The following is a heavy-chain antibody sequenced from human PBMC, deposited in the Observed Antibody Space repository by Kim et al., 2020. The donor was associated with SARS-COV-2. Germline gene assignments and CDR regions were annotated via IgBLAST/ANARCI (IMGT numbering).Heavy chain of an antibody. CDR3: AKARTRIAAAGTVPADYYYYYGMDV. Sequence: GGSLRLSCAASGFTFSSYAMSWVRQAPGKGLEWVSAISGSGGSTYYADSVKGRFTISRDNSKNTLYLQMNSLRAEDTAVYYCAKARTRIAAAGTVPADYYYYYGMDVWGQGTTVTVSS. V-gene: IGHV3-23*01. CDR2: ISGSGGST. CDR1: GFTFSSYA. J-gene: IGHJ6*02. D-gene: IGHD6-13*01.